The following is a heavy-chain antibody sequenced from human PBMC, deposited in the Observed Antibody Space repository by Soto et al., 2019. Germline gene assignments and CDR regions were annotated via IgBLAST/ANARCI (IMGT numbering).Heavy chain of an antibody. V-gene: IGHV1-2*02. CDR1: GYDFTGYY. CDR2: INPNGGGT. CDR3: ARGIGSSRLDH. J-gene: IGHJ4*02. Sequence: VQLVQSGAEVKKPGASVKVSCKASGYDFTGYYIHWVRQAPGQGLECLGWINPNGGGTYYSQKFQGRVTISTGYMELNSLGSDDTAVYYCARGIGSSRLDHWGQGTLVTVSS. D-gene: IGHD6-6*01.